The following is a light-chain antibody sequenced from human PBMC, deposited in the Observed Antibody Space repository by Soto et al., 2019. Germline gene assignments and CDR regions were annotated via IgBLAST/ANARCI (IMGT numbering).Light chain of an antibody. CDR2: EVS. Sequence: QSVLTQPASVSGSPGQSITISCTGTSSDVGGYNYVSWYQQHPGKAPKLMIYEVSNRPSGVSNRFSGSKSGNTAFLTISGLQAEDEADYYCSSYTSSSTQVFGTGTKLTVL. CDR1: SSDVGGYNY. J-gene: IGLJ1*01. V-gene: IGLV2-14*01. CDR3: SSYTSSSTQV.